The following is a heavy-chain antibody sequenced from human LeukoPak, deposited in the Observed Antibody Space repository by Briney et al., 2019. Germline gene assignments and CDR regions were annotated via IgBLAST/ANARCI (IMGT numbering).Heavy chain of an antibody. CDR1: GFTFSIYA. Sequence: GGSLRLSCAASGFTFSIYAMSWVRQAPGKGLEWVSTFSGSGGNTYYADSVKGRFTISRDNSKNTLYLQMNSLRAEDTAVYYCAKESDGENFDYWGQGTLVTVSS. CDR2: FSGSGGNT. V-gene: IGHV3-23*01. J-gene: IGHJ4*02. CDR3: AKESDGENFDY. D-gene: IGHD3-10*01.